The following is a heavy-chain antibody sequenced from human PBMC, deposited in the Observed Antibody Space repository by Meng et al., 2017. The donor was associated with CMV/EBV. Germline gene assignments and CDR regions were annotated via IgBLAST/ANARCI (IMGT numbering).Heavy chain of an antibody. D-gene: IGHD5-24*01. V-gene: IGHV4-59*01. CDR3: ARDGYNSFDS. CDR2: VSYSGNT. Sequence: GSLRLSCSVSGVSITSFYWTWVRQAPGKGLEWIGYVSYSGNTNYNPSFRSRVTISRETSRNQFSLHLTSVTAADTAVYFCARDGYNSFDSWGLGTLVTVSS. CDR1: GVSITSFY. J-gene: IGHJ4*02.